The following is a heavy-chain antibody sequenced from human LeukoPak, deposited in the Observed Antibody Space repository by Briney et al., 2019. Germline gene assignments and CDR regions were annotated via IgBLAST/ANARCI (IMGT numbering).Heavy chain of an antibody. CDR3: ARGDHAWELDTSFDP. CDR1: GGSFSGYY. V-gene: IGHV4-34*01. CDR2: INHSGST. Sequence: SPSETLSLTCAVYGGSFSGYYWSWIRQPPGKGLEWIGEINHSGSTNYNPSLKSRVTISVDTSKNQFSLKLSSVTAADTAVYYCARGDHAWELDTSFDPWGQGTLVTVSS. J-gene: IGHJ5*02. D-gene: IGHD1-26*01.